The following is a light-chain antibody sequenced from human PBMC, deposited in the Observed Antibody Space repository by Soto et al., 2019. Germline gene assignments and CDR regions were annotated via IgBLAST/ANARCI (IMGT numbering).Light chain of an antibody. V-gene: IGLV1-51*01. Sequence: QSVLTQPPSVSAAPGQQVTISCSGSSSNIGDNYVSWYQHLPGTAPKLVVYDNDRRPSGIPGRFSGSKSGTSATLVINGLQTGDEADYYCGTWDDRLDGNYVFGTGTKLTVL. CDR2: DND. CDR1: SSNIGDNY. CDR3: GTWDDRLDGNYV. J-gene: IGLJ1*01.